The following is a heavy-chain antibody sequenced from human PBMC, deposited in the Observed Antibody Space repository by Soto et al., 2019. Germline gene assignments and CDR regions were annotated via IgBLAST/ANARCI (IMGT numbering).Heavy chain of an antibody. CDR2: ISAYNGNT. J-gene: IGHJ5*01. CDR1: G. CDR3: AIVLYRNRQRNNTYSRRHS. Sequence: GMGWVLKKKGQGLEWMGWISAYNGNTNYAQKFQGRVTITADESTSTVYMELSSLRSEDTAVYYCAIVLYRNRQRNNTYSRRHSWG. D-gene: IGHD3-16*02. V-gene: IGHV1-18*01.